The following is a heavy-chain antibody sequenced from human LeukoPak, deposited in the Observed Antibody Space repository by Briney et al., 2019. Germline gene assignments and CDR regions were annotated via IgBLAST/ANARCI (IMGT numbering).Heavy chain of an antibody. CDR3: VRCTFVLHKRCSAFDV. D-gene: IGHD1-1*01. V-gene: IGHV3-21*01. Sequence: GGSLRLSCSASGFIFNTFGMNWVRQAPGKGLEWVSSITSTTTYTYYADSVKGRFTISRDNAKSSLFLQMNSPRAEDTAVYYCVRCTFVLHKRCSAFDVWGQGTMVTVSA. CDR2: ITSTTTYT. CDR1: GFIFNTFG. J-gene: IGHJ3*01.